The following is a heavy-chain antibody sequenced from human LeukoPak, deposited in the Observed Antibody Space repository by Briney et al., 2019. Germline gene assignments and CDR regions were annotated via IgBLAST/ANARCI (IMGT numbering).Heavy chain of an antibody. CDR3: ARCGGKSYDFWSGLYPVHY. CDR2: INTDGSST. D-gene: IGHD3-3*01. J-gene: IGHJ4*02. V-gene: IGHV3-74*01. CDR1: GFTFSSYA. Sequence: GGSLRLSWAASGFTFSSYAMHWVRQALGKGLVWVSRINTDGSSTSYADSVKGRFTISRDNAKNTLYLQMNSLRAEDTAVYYCARCGGKSYDFWSGLYPVHYWGQGTLVTVSS.